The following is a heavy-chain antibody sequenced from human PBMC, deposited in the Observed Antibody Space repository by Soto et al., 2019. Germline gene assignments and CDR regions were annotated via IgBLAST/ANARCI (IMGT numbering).Heavy chain of an antibody. Sequence: GASVKVSCKASGYTFTSYYMHWVRQSPAQGLEGMGIINPSGGSTSYAQKFQGRVNMTRDTSTSTVYMELGSLRSEHPAVSYCARDGEHSRGWYSWLDPWGQRTLVTVSS. CDR2: INPSGGST. CDR1: GYTFTSYY. V-gene: IGHV1-46*01. J-gene: IGHJ5*02. CDR3: ARDGEHSRGWYSWLDP. D-gene: IGHD6-19*01.